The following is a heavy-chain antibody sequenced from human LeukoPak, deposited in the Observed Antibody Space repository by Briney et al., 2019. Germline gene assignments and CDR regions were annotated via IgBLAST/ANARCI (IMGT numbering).Heavy chain of an antibody. CDR1: GYTFTGYY. D-gene: IGHD1-1*01. J-gene: IGHJ4*02. Sequence: GASAKVSCKASGYTFTGYYIHWLRQAPGQDFEWMGWVDPVTGATTHAQKFQDTITLTRDRSIATAYLEVDRLKPDDTAVYYCARSGFTTGFYLDFWGQGTLVPASS. CDR3: ARSGFTTGFYLDF. CDR2: VDPVTGAT. V-gene: IGHV1-2*02.